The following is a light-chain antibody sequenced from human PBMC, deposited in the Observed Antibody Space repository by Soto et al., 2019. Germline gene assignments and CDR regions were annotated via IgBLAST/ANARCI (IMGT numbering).Light chain of an antibody. Sequence: QLVLTQPPSVSEAPGQRVTISCSGSSSYIGKNAVNWYQKFPGKAPKLLIYYDDVLPSGVSDRFSGSKSGTSASLAISGLQSEDEAAYFCAAWDDGLNGPLFGGGTKLTVL. CDR3: AAWDDGLNGPL. CDR2: YDD. V-gene: IGLV1-36*01. J-gene: IGLJ2*01. CDR1: SSYIGKNA.